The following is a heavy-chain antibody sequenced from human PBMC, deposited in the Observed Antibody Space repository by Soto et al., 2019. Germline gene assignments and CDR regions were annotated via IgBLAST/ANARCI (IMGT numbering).Heavy chain of an antibody. J-gene: IGHJ6*02. CDR2: IFYSGST. CDR1: GGSISSYY. D-gene: IGHD5-18*01. V-gene: IGHV4-59*05. Sequence: KPSETLSLTCTVSGGSISSYYWSWIRQPPGKGLEWIGSIFYSGSTYYNPSLKSRVTISVDTSKNQFSLKLSSVTAADTAMYYCVCVFSGGYGYGFYYYGMDVWGQGTTVTVSS. CDR3: VCVFSGGYGYGFYYYGMDV.